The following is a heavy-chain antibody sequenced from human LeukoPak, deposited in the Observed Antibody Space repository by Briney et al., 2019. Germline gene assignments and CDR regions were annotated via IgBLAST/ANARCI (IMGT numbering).Heavy chain of an antibody. CDR3: ARGHPFDSSGYYYDWYFDL. D-gene: IGHD3-22*01. V-gene: IGHV3-30-3*01. J-gene: IGHJ2*01. CDR1: GFTFSSYA. CDR2: ISYDGSNK. Sequence: GGSLRLSCAASGFTFSSYAMHWVRQAPGKGLEWVAVISYDGSNKYYADSVKGRFTVSRDNSKNTLYLQMDSLRAEDTAVYYCARGHPFDSSGYYYDWYFDLWGRGTLVTVSS.